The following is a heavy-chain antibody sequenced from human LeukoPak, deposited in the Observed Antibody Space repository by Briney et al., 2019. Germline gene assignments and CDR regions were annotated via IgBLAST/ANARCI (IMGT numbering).Heavy chain of an antibody. D-gene: IGHD5-24*01. CDR1: GFTFSAYS. Sequence: AGGSLRLSCAASGFTFSAYSMNWVRQAPGKGLEWISYIGISSGNTEYADSVKGRFTISGDKAKNSLYLQMNSLRVEDTAVYYCARDYKYAFDNWGQGTLVTVSS. CDR3: ARDYKYAFDN. V-gene: IGHV3-48*01. J-gene: IGHJ4*02. CDR2: IGISSGNT.